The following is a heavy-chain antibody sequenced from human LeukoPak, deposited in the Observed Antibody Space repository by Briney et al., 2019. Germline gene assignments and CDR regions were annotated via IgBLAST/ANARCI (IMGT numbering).Heavy chain of an antibody. D-gene: IGHD1-7*01. CDR3: ARVAVNWNYVHYYYYMDV. J-gene: IGHJ6*03. V-gene: IGHV4-59*01. CDR2: IYYSGST. Sequence: SETLSLTCTVPGGSISSYYWSWIRQPPGKGLEWIGYIYYSGSTNYNPSLKSRVTISVDTSKNQFSLKLSSVTAADTAVYYCARVAVNWNYVHYYYYMDVWGKGTTVTVSS. CDR1: GGSISSYY.